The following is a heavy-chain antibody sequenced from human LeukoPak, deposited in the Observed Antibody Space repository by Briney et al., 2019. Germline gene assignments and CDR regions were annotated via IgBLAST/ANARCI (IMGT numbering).Heavy chain of an antibody. CDR2: IKQDGSEK. D-gene: IGHD3-22*01. V-gene: IGHV3-7*03. Sequence: GGSLRLSCAASGFTFSSYWMSWVRQAPGKGLEWVANIKQDGSEKSYVDSVKGRFTISRDNAKNSLYLQMNSLRADDTAVYYCARDFGDTSDTYFQHWGQGTLVTVSS. J-gene: IGHJ1*01. CDR3: ARDFGDTSDTYFQH. CDR1: GFTFSSYW.